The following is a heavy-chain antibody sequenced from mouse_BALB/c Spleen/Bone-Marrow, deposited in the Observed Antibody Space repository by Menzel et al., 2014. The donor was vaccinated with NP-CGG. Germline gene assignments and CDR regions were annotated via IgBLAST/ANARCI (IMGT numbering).Heavy chain of an antibody. D-gene: IGHD2-1*01. CDR2: IVPANGNT. V-gene: IGHV14-3*02. CDR3: ARNGNYGAGFAY. J-gene: IGHJ3*01. Sequence: VQLKPSGAALVKPGASVTLSCPASGFNINATYMHWVKQRPEQGLEWIGRIVPANGNTTYAPEFQGKATIPADTSSNKAYLQLSSRTAEDTAVDDWARNGNYGAGFAYWGQGILGTVSA. CDR1: GFNINATY.